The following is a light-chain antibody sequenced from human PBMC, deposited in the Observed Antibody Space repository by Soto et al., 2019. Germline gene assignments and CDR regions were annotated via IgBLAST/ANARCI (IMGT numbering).Light chain of an antibody. V-gene: IGLV2-14*01. CDR3: TSYTTTNTWM. Sequence: QSALTQPASVSGSPGQSITISCAGTSSDIGGYNYVSWYQQHPGEAPKLIIYEVSNRPSGVSDRFSASKSGNTATLTISGLQAEDEADYYCTSYTTTNTWMFGGGPKLTVL. CDR2: EVS. J-gene: IGLJ3*02. CDR1: SSDIGGYNY.